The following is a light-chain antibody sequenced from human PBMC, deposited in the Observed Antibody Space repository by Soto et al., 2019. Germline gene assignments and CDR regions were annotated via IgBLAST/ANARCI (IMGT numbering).Light chain of an antibody. V-gene: IGKV3-20*01. Sequence: EIVLTQSPGTLSLSPGERATLSCRASQSVSSNLAWYRQTPGQAPRLLMYCASTRATDTPARFSGSGSGTDFTFTISRVEPADFAVYYCQQYGSSFATFGQGTQVEV. CDR2: CAS. CDR3: QQYGSSFAT. CDR1: QSVSSN. J-gene: IGKJ1*01.